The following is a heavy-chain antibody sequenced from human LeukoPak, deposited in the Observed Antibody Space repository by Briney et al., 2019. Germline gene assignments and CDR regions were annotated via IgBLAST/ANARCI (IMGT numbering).Heavy chain of an antibody. CDR3: ARGQAGGVY. Sequence: GGSLRLSCAASGFIFSDHYMSWIRQAPGKGLEWLSYISNTGSTMYYADSVRGRFTISRDNTKNSLYLQMNSLRADDTAVYYCARGQAGGVYGGQGTLVTVSS. J-gene: IGHJ1*01. CDR1: GFIFSDHY. CDR2: ISNTGSTM. D-gene: IGHD3-16*01. V-gene: IGHV3-11*01.